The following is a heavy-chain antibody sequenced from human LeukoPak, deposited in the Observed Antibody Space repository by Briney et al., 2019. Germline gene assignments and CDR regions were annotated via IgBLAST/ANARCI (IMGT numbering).Heavy chain of an antibody. CDR2: INHHSDIT. Sequence: GGSLRLSCAASGFNFDDYAIHWVRQSPGKGLEWVSGINHHSDITIYADSVRGRFTISIDNTKKYVYLQMNSLRVEDTALYFCTKRRDGHSPFDYCGQGILVTVSS. J-gene: IGHJ4*02. V-gene: IGHV3-9*01. CDR3: TKRRDGHSPFDY. D-gene: IGHD5-18*01. CDR1: GFNFDDYA.